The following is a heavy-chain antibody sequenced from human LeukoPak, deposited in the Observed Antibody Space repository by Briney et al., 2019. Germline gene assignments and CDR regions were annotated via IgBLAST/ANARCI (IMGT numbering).Heavy chain of an antibody. D-gene: IGHD3-9*01. CDR1: GFTFSSYS. CDR2: ISNDGSHK. CDR3: ARDRPNILFMDAFEY. J-gene: IGHJ4*02. V-gene: IGHV3-30*03. Sequence: PGGSLRLSCAASGFTFSSYSMNWVRQAPGKGLEWVALISNDGSHKYYADSVKGRFTISRDNSKNTLQLQMNSLRTDDPAIYYCARDRPNILFMDAFEYWGQGSLVTVSS.